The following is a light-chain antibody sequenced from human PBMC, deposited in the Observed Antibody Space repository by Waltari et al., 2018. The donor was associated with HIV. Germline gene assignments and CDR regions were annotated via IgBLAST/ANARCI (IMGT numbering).Light chain of an antibody. Sequence: DIQMTQSPSSLSASVGDRVTITCRASQNIKDYLNWYQQKPGQAPKLLIYDASSLQSGVPSRFSGSGSGTDFTLTINRLQPEDYATYSCQQTYSDPQTFGQGTKLEIK. CDR2: DAS. J-gene: IGKJ2*01. V-gene: IGKV1-39*01. CDR3: QQTYSDPQT. CDR1: QNIKDY.